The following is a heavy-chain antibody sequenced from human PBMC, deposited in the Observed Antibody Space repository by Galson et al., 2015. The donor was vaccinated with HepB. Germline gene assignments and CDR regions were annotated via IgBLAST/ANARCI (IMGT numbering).Heavy chain of an antibody. J-gene: IGHJ4*02. V-gene: IGHV3-11*06. Sequence: SLRLSCAASGFSFSDSYMTWIRQAPGKGLQWVSFISSSGSYTNYADSAKGRFTISRDNAKNSLFLQMNSLRVEDTAVYYCARGYNSGLHYWGRGALVTVSS. CDR1: GFSFSDSY. D-gene: IGHD5-12*01. CDR3: ARGYNSGLHY. CDR2: ISSSGSYT.